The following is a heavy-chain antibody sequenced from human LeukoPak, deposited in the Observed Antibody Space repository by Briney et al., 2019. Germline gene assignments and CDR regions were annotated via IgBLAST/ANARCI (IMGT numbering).Heavy chain of an antibody. CDR3: ARGIAVAGTWGNWFDP. Sequence: SETLSLTCTVSGGSISSYYWSWVRQPPGKGLEWIGYIYYSGSTNYNPSLKSRVTISVDTSKNQFSLKLSSVTAADTAVYYCARGIAVAGTWGNWFDPWGQGTLVTVS. CDR2: IYYSGST. J-gene: IGHJ5*02. V-gene: IGHV4-59*08. D-gene: IGHD6-19*01. CDR1: GGSISSYY.